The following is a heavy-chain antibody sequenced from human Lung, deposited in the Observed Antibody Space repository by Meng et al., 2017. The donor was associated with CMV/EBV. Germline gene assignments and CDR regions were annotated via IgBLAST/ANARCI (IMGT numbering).Heavy chain of an antibody. J-gene: IGHJ4*02. CDR3: ARKVSSDY. CDR1: GFTFSDFV. CDR2: ITGSGGTT. Sequence: LRLSCAASGFTFSDFVMTWFRQAPGKGLEWVSSITGSGGTTYYAASVRGRFTVSRDNSHNMVYLQINSLQADDTAVYYCARKVSSDYWGQGTLVTVSS. V-gene: IGHV3-23*01.